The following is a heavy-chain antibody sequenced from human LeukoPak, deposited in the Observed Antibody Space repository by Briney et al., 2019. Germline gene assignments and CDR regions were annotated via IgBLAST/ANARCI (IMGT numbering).Heavy chain of an antibody. CDR1: GYTLTELS. D-gene: IGHD2-2*01. CDR3: ATRRPCSSTSCTQYYYYYMDV. Sequence: GASVKVSCKVSGYTLTELSMHWVRQAPGKGLEWMGGFDPEDGETIYAQKFQGRVTMTEDTSTDTAYMELSSLRSEDTAVYYCATRRPCSSTSCTQYYYYYMDVWGKETTVTVSS. CDR2: FDPEDGET. J-gene: IGHJ6*03. V-gene: IGHV1-24*01.